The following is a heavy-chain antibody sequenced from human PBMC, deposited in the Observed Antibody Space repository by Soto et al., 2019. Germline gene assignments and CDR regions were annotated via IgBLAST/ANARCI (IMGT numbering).Heavy chain of an antibody. CDR1: GGSFSGYY. D-gene: IGHD4-17*01. Sequence: PSETLSLTCAVYGGSFSGYYWSWIRQPPGKGLEWIGEINHSGSTNYNPSLKSRVTISVDTSKNQFSLKLSSVTAADTAVYYCARHFGNYGDWAFDFWGQGTLVTVSS. CDR3: ARHFGNYGDWAFDF. CDR2: INHSGST. J-gene: IGHJ4*02. V-gene: IGHV4-34*01.